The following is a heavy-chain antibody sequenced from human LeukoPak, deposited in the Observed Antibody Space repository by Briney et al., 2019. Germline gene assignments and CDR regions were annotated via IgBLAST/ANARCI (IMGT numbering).Heavy chain of an antibody. J-gene: IGHJ4*02. D-gene: IGHD6-13*01. CDR2: IYSGGST. V-gene: IGHV3-53*01. CDR3: ARVSGYSSSWYLGY. Sequence: GGSLRLSCAASGFTVSSNYMSWVRQAPGKGLEWVSVIYSGGSTYYADSVKGRFTISRDNSKNTLYLQMNSLRAEDTAVYYCARVSGYSSSWYLGYWGQGTLVTVSS. CDR1: GFTVSSNY.